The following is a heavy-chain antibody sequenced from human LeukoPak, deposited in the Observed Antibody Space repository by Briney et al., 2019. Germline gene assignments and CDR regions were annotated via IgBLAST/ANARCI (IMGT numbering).Heavy chain of an antibody. J-gene: IGHJ5*02. Sequence: PGGSLRLSCSGSGFTFSHHWMTWVRQAPGKGLEWVANIKFDGSEKFYGDSVKGRFTISRDNAKNSLYLQMNSLRAEDTATYFCVGARSSLWSRQVSIWFDPWGQETLVTVSS. V-gene: IGHV3-7*01. D-gene: IGHD2-2*01. CDR3: VGARSSLWSRQVSIWFDP. CDR1: GFTFSHHW. CDR2: IKFDGSEK.